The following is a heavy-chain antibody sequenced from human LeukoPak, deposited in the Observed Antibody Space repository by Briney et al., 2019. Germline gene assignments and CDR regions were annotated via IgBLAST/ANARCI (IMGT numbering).Heavy chain of an antibody. J-gene: IGHJ5*02. D-gene: IGHD2-2*01. Sequence: ASVKVSCKASGYTFASYYMHWVRRAPGQGLEWMGIINPSGGSTSYAQKFQGRVTMTRDTSTSTVYMELSSLRSEDTAVYYCARELLPAVTEGWFDPWGQGTLVTVSS. CDR3: ARELLPAVTEGWFDP. CDR1: GYTFASYY. CDR2: INPSGGST. V-gene: IGHV1-46*01.